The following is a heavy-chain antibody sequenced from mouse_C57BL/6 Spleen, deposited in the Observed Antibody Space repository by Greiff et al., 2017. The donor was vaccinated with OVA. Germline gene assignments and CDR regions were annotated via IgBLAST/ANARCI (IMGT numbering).Heavy chain of an antibody. CDR2: ISDGGSYT. V-gene: IGHV5-4*01. CDR3: ARDGRELRLRPFAY. Sequence: EVHLVESGGGLVKPGGSLKLSCAASGFTFSSYAMSWVRQTPEKRLEWVATISDGGSYTYYPDNVKGRFTISRDNAKNNLYLQMSHLKSEDTAMYYCARDGRELRLRPFAYWGQGTLVTVSA. D-gene: IGHD3-2*02. CDR1: GFTFSSYA. J-gene: IGHJ3*01.